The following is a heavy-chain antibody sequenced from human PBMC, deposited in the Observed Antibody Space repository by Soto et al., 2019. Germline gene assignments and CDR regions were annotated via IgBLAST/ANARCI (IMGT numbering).Heavy chain of an antibody. J-gene: IGHJ4*02. CDR3: ARGFSGESFDSRGAVFFDY. D-gene: IGHD3-22*01. V-gene: IGHV3-30-3*01. CDR2: ISYDGSNK. CDR1: GFTFSSYA. Sequence: QVQLVESGGGVVQPGRSLRLSCAASGFTFSSYAMHWVRQAPAKGLEWVAVISYDGSNKYYADSVKGRFTISRDNSKNTLYLQMNSLRAEDTAVYYCARGFSGESFDSRGAVFFDYWGQGTLVTVSS.